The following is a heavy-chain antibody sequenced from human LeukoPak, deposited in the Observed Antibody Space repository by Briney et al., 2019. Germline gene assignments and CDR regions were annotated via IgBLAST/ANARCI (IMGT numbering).Heavy chain of an antibody. CDR2: ISTSSEVI. CDR1: QFSFSAYS. Sequence: GGSLRLSCAASQFSFSAYSMNWVRQAPGKGLEWVAYISTSSEVIYYGGSVKGRFTISRDNSKNTLYLQMNSLRAEDTAVYYCAKTYYDFWSGYYLLFDYWGQGTLVTVSS. CDR3: AKTYYDFWSGYYLLFDY. V-gene: IGHV3-48*01. J-gene: IGHJ4*02. D-gene: IGHD3-3*01.